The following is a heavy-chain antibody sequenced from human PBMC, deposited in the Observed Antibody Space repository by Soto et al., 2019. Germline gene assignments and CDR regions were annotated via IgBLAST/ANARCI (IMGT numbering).Heavy chain of an antibody. D-gene: IGHD2-15*01. J-gene: IGHJ3*02. CDR1: GYTFTSYG. CDR2: ISAYNGNT. V-gene: IGHV1-18*04. CDR3: ARVSTYCSGSSCYAFDI. Sequence: QVQLVQSGAEVKKPGASVKVSCKASGYTFTSYGVNWVRQAPGQGLEWMGWISAYNGNTNYAQKLQGRVTMTTDTSTSTAYMELRSLRSDDTAVYYCARVSTYCSGSSCYAFDIWGQGTMVTVSS.